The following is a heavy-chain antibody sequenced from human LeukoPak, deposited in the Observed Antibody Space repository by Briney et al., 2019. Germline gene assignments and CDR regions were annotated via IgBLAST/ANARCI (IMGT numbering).Heavy chain of an antibody. CDR2: IKTETEGGTA. D-gene: IGHD3-10*01. Sequence: GGSLRLSCAASGFTFNNAWMSWVRQAPGKGLEWVGRIKTETEGGTAEYAAAMKGRFTISRDDSKNTLYLQMNSLKTEDTAMYYCTTDTYAVIDYWGQGSLVTVSS. CDR1: GFTFNNAW. V-gene: IGHV3-15*01. J-gene: IGHJ4*02. CDR3: TTDTYAVIDY.